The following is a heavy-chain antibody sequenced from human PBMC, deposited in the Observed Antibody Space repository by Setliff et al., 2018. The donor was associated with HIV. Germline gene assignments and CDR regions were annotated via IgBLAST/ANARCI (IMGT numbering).Heavy chain of an antibody. J-gene: IGHJ4*02. D-gene: IGHD6-13*01. V-gene: IGHV4-39*07. CDR2: IYYSGST. CDR3: ARESPSSSWFYFDF. Sequence: SETLSLTCTVSGGSISSGDYYWGWIRQTPSKGLEWIGSIYYSGSTYYNPSLKSRVTVSVDTSKNQFSLKLGSVTAADTAVYYCARESPSSSWFYFDFWGQGTLVTVSS. CDR1: GGSISSGDYY.